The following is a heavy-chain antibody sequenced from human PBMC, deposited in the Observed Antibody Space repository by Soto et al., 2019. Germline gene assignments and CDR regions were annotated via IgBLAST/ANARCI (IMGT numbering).Heavy chain of an antibody. CDR3: ARDLSYYDFWSGYLY. J-gene: IGHJ3*01. V-gene: IGHV3-7*01. CDR1: GFTFSSYW. Sequence: EVQLVESGGGLVQPGGSLRLSCAASGFTFSSYWMRWVRQAPGKGLEWVANIKQDGSEKYYVDSVKGRFTISRDNAKNSLYLQMNSLRAEDTAVYYCARDLSYYDFWSGYLYWGQGTMVTVSS. D-gene: IGHD3-3*01. CDR2: IKQDGSEK.